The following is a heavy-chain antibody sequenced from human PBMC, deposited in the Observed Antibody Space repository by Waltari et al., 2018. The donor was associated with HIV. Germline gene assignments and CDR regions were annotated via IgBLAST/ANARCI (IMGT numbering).Heavy chain of an antibody. D-gene: IGHD5-12*01. Sequence: QVQLVQSGAEVKKPGASVKVSCKAFEYILIGYYIHWVRQAPGQGLEWMGWINPNSGNKRYPEKFQDRVTMTRDTSISTVDMEVRGLRSDDTAVYFCARDKGWGEPVGAMDRWGQGTLVTVSS. CDR2: INPNSGNK. J-gene: IGHJ5*02. CDR1: EYILIGYY. V-gene: IGHV1-2*02. CDR3: ARDKGWGEPVGAMDR.